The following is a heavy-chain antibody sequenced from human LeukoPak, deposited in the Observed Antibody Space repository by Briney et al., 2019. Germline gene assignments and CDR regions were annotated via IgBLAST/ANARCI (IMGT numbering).Heavy chain of an antibody. Sequence: GGSLRLSCAASGYTFSSYWMSWVRQAPGKGLEWVANIKQDGSEKYYVDSVKGRFTISRDNAKNSLYLQMNSLRAEDTAVYYCARDPSYIVVVPAALDYWGQGTLVTDSS. J-gene: IGHJ4*02. CDR3: ARDPSYIVVVPAALDY. V-gene: IGHV3-7*01. CDR1: GYTFSSYW. CDR2: IKQDGSEK. D-gene: IGHD2-2*01.